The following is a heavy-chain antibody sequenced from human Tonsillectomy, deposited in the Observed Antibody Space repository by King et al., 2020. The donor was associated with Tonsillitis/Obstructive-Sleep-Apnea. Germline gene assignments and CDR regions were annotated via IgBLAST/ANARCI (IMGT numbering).Heavy chain of an antibody. CDR3: ARDNPEGFDYYDLTPYYYYYYMDV. J-gene: IGHJ6*03. V-gene: IGHV1-69*01. CDR2: VIPMFGSA. CDR1: GGTFSNYA. Sequence: QLVQSGAEVRKPGSSVKVSCKASGGTFSNYAISWVRQAPGQGLEWMGGVIPMFGSANYAQKFQGRVTIAADVSTGTAYMGLSSLRSEDTAVYYCARDNPEGFDYYDLTPYYYYYYMDVWGKGTTVTVSS. D-gene: IGHD3-3*01.